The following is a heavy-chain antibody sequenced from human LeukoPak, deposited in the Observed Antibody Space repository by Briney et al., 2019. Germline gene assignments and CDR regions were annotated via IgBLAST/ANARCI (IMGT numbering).Heavy chain of an antibody. CDR2: ITETSHV. V-gene: IGHV3-69-1*01. CDR3: ARDKGTSYLSSFDY. J-gene: IGHJ4*02. CDR1: GFTFSAYS. D-gene: IGHD6-6*01. Sequence: GGSLRLSCAASGFTFSAYSMNWVRQAPGKGLEWVSSITETSHVYYADSVKGRFTISRDNSKNTLYLQMNSLRAADTAVYYCARDKGTSYLSSFDYWGQGTLVTVSS.